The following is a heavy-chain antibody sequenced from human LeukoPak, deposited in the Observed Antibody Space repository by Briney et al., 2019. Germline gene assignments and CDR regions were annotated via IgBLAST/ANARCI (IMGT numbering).Heavy chain of an antibody. CDR3: ARAARFGEFFMDV. CDR1: GFTFSDYY. CDR2: ISSSGSTI. D-gene: IGHD3-10*01. Sequence: PGGSLRLSCAASGFTFSDYYMSWIRQAPGKGLEWVSYISSSGSTIYYADSVKGRFTISRDNAKNSLYLQMNSLRAEDTAVYYCARAARFGEFFMDVWGKGTTVTVSS. V-gene: IGHV3-11*04. J-gene: IGHJ6*03.